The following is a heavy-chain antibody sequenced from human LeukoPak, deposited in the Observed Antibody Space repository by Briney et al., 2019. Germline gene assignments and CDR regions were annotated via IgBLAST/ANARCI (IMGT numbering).Heavy chain of an antibody. D-gene: IGHD2-2*01. V-gene: IGHV1-69*13. Sequence: GASVKVSCKASGGTFSSYAISWVRQAPGQGLEWMGGIIPIFGTANYAQKFQGRVTITADESTSTAYMELSSLRSEYTAVYYCARVDQNWFEPWGQGTLVTVSS. J-gene: IGHJ5*02. CDR2: IIPIFGTA. CDR3: ARVDQNWFEP. CDR1: GGTFSSYA.